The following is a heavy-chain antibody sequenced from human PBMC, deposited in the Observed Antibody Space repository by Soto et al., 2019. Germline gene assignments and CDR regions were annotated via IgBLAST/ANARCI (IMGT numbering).Heavy chain of an antibody. J-gene: IGHJ6*02. CDR1: GFTFSSYA. CDR3: ALRKPQTGYYYYGMDV. CDR2: ISGSGGST. V-gene: IGHV3-23*01. Sequence: PGGSLRLSCAASGFTFSSYAMSWVRQAPGKGLEWVSAISGSGGSTYYADSVKGRFTISRDNSKNTLYLQMNSLRAEDTAVYYCALRKPQTGYYYYGMDVWGQGTTVTVSS.